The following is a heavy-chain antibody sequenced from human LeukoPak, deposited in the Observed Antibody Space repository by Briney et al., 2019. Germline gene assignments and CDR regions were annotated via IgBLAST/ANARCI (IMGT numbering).Heavy chain of an antibody. CDR3: ARAAADTINSFDY. D-gene: IGHD6-13*01. CDR2: IYPGDSDT. V-gene: IGHV5-51*01. CDR1: GYSFTSYW. J-gene: IGHJ4*02. Sequence: GESLKTSCKGSGYSFTSYWIGWVRQMPGKGLEYMGIIYPGDSDTRYSPSFQGQVTISADRSISTAYLQWSSLKASDTAIYYCARAAADTINSFDYWGQGTLVTVSS.